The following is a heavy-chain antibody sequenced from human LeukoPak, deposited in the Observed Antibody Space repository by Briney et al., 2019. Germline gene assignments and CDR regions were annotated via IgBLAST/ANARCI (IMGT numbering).Heavy chain of an antibody. CDR1: GGSISSYM. J-gene: IGHJ4*02. Sequence: PSETLSLTCTVAGGSISSYMWTWIRQTPEKGLEWMGHVYDSGVTDYNPALKSRVTISLDRSKDHLSLQVRAVTAADTAIYYCARGQTVRSYEFWGQGTLVTVSS. CDR3: ARGQTVRSYEF. CDR2: VYDSGVT. V-gene: IGHV4-59*01. D-gene: IGHD3-22*01.